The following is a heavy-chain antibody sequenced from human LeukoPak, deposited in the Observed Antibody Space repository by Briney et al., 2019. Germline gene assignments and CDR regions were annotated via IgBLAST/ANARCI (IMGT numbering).Heavy chain of an antibody. CDR1: GYSFTSYW. CDR3: ARQGEYSSALLYYFDY. Sequence: GESLKISCKGSGYSFTSYWIGWVRQMPGKGLEWMGIIYPGDSDARYSPSFQGQVTISADKSISTAYLQWSSLKASDTAMYYCARQGEYSSALLYYFDYWGQGTLVTVSS. V-gene: IGHV5-51*01. D-gene: IGHD6-6*01. J-gene: IGHJ4*02. CDR2: IYPGDSDA.